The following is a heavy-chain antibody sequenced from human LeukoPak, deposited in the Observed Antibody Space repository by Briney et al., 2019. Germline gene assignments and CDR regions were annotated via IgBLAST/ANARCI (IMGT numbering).Heavy chain of an antibody. J-gene: IGHJ4*02. CDR2: ISSSSSYI. CDR1: GFTLSSYS. D-gene: IGHD3-10*01. V-gene: IGHV3-21*01. Sequence: GGSLRLSCAASGFTLSSYSMNWVRQAPGKGLEWVSSISSSSSYIYYADSVKGRFTISRDNAKNSLYLQMNSLRAEDTAVYYCATRYYYGSGSYPFDYWGQGTLVTVSS. CDR3: ATRYYYGSGSYPFDY.